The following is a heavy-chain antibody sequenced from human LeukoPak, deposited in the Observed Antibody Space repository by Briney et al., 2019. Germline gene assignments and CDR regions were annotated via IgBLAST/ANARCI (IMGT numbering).Heavy chain of an antibody. CDR3: AKDLSWQQWLVPNFDY. D-gene: IGHD6-19*01. V-gene: IGHV3-23*01. Sequence: GGSLRLSCAASGFTFSSYAMSWVRQAPGKGLEWVSAISGSGGSTYYADSVKGRFTISRDNSKNTLYLQMNSLRAEDTAVYYCAKDLSWQQWLVPNFDYWGQGTLVTVSS. CDR2: ISGSGGST. J-gene: IGHJ4*02. CDR1: GFTFSSYA.